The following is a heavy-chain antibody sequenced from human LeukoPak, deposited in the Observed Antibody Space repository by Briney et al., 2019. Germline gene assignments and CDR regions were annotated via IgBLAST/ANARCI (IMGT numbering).Heavy chain of an antibody. CDR2: ISSSSSYI. Sequence: GGSLRLSCAASEFTVSSYYMSWVRQAPGKGLEWVSSISSSSSYIYYADSVKGRFTISRDNAKNSLYLQMNSLRAEDTAVYYCASSASPGIRGQGTLVTVSS. J-gene: IGHJ4*02. CDR1: EFTVSSYY. D-gene: IGHD2-15*01. V-gene: IGHV3-21*01. CDR3: ASSASPGI.